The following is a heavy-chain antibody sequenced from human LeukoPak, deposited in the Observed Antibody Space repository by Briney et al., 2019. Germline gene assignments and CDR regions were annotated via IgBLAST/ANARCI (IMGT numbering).Heavy chain of an antibody. CDR1: GFTFSSYG. CDR3: ARDRVARDYFDY. J-gene: IGHJ4*02. V-gene: IGHV3-33*01. D-gene: IGHD2-15*01. CDR2: IWYDGSNK. Sequence: GGSLRLSCAASGFTFSSYGMHWVRQAPGKGLEWVAVIWYDGSNKYYADSVKGRFTISRDNSKNTLYLQMNSPRAEDTAVYYCARDRVARDYFDYWGQGTLVTVSS.